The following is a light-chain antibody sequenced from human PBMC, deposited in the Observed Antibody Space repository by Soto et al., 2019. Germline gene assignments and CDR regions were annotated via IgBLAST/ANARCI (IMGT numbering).Light chain of an antibody. Sequence: QSALTQPASVSGSPGQSITISCTGTSSDIGGYNLVSWYQHHPGKAPKLLIYEATKRPSGVSDRFSGSKSGNTASLTISGLQAEDEADYYCSSYTSRSTLDYVFGSGTKLTVL. CDR3: SSYTSRSTLDYV. V-gene: IGLV2-14*02. CDR2: EAT. CDR1: SSDIGGYNL. J-gene: IGLJ1*01.